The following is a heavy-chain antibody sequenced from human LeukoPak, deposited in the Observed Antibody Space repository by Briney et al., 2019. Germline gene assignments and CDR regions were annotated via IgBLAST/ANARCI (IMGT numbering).Heavy chain of an antibody. D-gene: IGHD3-10*02. V-gene: IGHV3-53*01. CDR1: GFSVSSNY. CDR2: IYSGGST. J-gene: IGHJ6*04. CDR3: AELGITMIGGV. Sequence: GGSLRLSCAASGFSVSSNYMSWVRQAPGKGLGWVSVIYSGGSTYYADSVKGRFTISRDNAKNSLYLQMNSLRAEDTAVYYCAELGITMIGGVWGKGTTVTISS.